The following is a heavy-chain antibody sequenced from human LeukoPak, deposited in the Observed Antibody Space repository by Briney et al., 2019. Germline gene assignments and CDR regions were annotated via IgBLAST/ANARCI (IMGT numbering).Heavy chain of an antibody. CDR1: GFTFSDYS. V-gene: IGHV3-21*01. CDR2: ISGNSHHI. CDR3: ASGTIVGARGADN. Sequence: AGGSLRLSCAASGFTFSDYSMKWVRQAPGKALEWVSPISGNSHHIYYADPVKGRFTISRDNAYRSLYLQMDSLRVEDTAVYYCASGTIVGARGADNWGQGALVTVSS. D-gene: IGHD1-26*01. J-gene: IGHJ4*02.